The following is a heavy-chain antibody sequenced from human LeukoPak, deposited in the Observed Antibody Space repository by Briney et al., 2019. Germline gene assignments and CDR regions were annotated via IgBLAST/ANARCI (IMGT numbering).Heavy chain of an antibody. CDR2: ISGTSSHI. CDR3: ARSVIVADTTRGFDY. D-gene: IGHD2/OR15-2a*01. V-gene: IGHV3-21*01. Sequence: GGSLRLSCAASGFTFSSYAMHWVRQAPGKGLEWVSIISGTSSHIFDADSVKGRFTISRDNAKNSLYLQMNSLRAEDTAVYYCARSVIVADTTRGFDYWGQGTLVTVSS. CDR1: GFTFSSYA. J-gene: IGHJ4*02.